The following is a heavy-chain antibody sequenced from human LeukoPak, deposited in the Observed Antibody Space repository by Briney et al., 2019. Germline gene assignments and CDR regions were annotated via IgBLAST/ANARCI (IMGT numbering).Heavy chain of an antibody. V-gene: IGHV3-30*02. CDR1: GFTFSSYG. CDR3: AREGTAGDDY. D-gene: IGHD1-7*01. Sequence: PGGSLRLSCAASGFTFSSYGMHWVRQAPGKGLEWVAFIRYDGSNKYYADSVKGRFTISRDSSKNTLYLQMNSLGAEDTAVYYCAREGTAGDDYWGQGTLVTVSS. CDR2: IRYDGSNK. J-gene: IGHJ4*02.